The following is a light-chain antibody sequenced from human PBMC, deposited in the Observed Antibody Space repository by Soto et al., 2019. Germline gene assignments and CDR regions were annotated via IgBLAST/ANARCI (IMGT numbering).Light chain of an antibody. J-gene: IGKJ1*01. CDR2: WAS. Sequence: DIVMTQSPASLAVSLGERAAIKCKSSQSVLVSSMNENCLGWYQQKPGQPPKLLIYWASTRASGVPDRFSGSGSGTDLTLTMNNLQAEDVALYYCQQCYSPPWTFGQGTKVEIK. V-gene: IGKV4-1*01. CDR3: QQCYSPPWT. CDR1: QSVLVSSMNENC.